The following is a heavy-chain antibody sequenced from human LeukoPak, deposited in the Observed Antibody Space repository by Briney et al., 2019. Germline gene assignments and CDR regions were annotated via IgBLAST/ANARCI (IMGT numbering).Heavy chain of an antibody. CDR2: ISSSSSYI. CDR3: ARAYCSSITCFE. CDR1: GFTFSSYS. Sequence: GGSLRLSCAASGFTFSSYSVNWVRQAPGKGLEWVSSISSSSSYIYYADSVKGRFTISRDNAKNSLYLQMNSLRAEDTAVYYCARAYCSSITCFEWGQGALVTVSS. D-gene: IGHD2-2*01. J-gene: IGHJ4*02. V-gene: IGHV3-21*01.